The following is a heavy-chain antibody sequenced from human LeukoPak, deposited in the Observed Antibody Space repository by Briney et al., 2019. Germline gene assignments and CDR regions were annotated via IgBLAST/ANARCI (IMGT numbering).Heavy chain of an antibody. CDR3: ARDYSLKYSSSWYYFDY. V-gene: IGHV4-30-4*01. Sequence: SETLSLTCTVSGGSISSGDYYGRWIRQPPGKGLEWIVYIYYSGSTYYNPSLKSRVTISVDTSKNQFSLKLSSVTAADTAVYYCARDYSLKYSSSWYYFDYWGQGTLVTVSS. D-gene: IGHD6-13*01. CDR2: IYYSGST. J-gene: IGHJ4*02. CDR1: GGSISSGDYY.